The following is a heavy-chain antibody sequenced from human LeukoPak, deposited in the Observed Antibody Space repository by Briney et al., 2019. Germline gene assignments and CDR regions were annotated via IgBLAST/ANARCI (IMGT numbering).Heavy chain of an antibody. Sequence: GGPLRLSCAAAGFSFSSYSFNWVRQAPGQGLEWVSSISSSSSYIYYAGSVKGRFTISRDNARNSLYLQMNSLRAEDTAVYYCARDRYSTSLDAFDLWGQGTMVTVSS. J-gene: IGHJ3*01. CDR2: ISSSSSYI. CDR1: GFSFSSYS. V-gene: IGHV3-21*01. D-gene: IGHD6-13*01. CDR3: ARDRYSTSLDAFDL.